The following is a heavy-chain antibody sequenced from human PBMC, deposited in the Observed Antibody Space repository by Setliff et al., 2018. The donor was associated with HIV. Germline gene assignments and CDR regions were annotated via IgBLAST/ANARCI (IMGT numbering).Heavy chain of an antibody. CDR1: GGSISSYYW. D-gene: IGHD3-10*01. Sequence: TLSLTCTVSGGSISSYYWSWIRQPPGKGLEWLALIYWNDDKRYSPSLKSRVTITKDTSKNQVVLTMTNMYPVDTATYYCAHTPRFYYDSGSYSLLRGAFDIWGQGTMVTVSS. CDR3: AHTPRFYYDSGSYSLLRGAFDI. V-gene: IGHV2-5*01. J-gene: IGHJ3*02. CDR2: IYWNDDK.